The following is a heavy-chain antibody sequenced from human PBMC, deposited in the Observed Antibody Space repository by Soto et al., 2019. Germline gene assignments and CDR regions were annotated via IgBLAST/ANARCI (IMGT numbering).Heavy chain of an antibody. Sequence: GGSLRLSCAASGFTFDDYAMHWVRQAPGKGLEWVSGISWNSGSIGYAGSVKGGFTISRDNAKNSQYLQMNSLRAEDTGLYYCAKDLGYCSSTSCPDAFDIWGQGTMVTVSS. J-gene: IGHJ3*02. CDR3: AKDLGYCSSTSCPDAFDI. D-gene: IGHD2-2*01. CDR2: ISWNSGSI. V-gene: IGHV3-9*01. CDR1: GFTFDDYA.